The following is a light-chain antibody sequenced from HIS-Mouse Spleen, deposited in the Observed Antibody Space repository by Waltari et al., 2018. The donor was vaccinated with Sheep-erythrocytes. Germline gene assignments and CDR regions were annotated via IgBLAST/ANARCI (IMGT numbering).Light chain of an antibody. CDR3: QSYDSSLSGSV. V-gene: IGLV1-40*01. CDR2: GNS. CDR1: SSNIGAGYD. J-gene: IGLJ2*01. Sequence: QSVLTQPPSVSGAPGQRVTISCTGSSSNIGAGYDVHWYQQLPGTAPKLLIYGNSNRPSGVPDRLSGSKSGTSASLVITGLQAEDEADYYCQSYDSSLSGSVFGGGTKLTVL.